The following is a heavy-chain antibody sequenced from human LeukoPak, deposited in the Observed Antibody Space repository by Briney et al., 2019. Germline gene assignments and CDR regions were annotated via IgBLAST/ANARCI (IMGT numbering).Heavy chain of an antibody. J-gene: IGHJ4*02. CDR1: GASIISYY. V-gene: IGHV4-59*01. CDR2: IFYSGST. Sequence: PSETLSLTCTVSGASIISYYWSWIRQPPGKGLEWIGYIFYSGSTLYNPTLQSRVTISVDTSKNLFSLKLTSVTAADTAVYYCASVPYPATGTDNPFDFWGQGTLVTVSS. CDR3: ASVPYPATGTDNPFDF. D-gene: IGHD3-9*01.